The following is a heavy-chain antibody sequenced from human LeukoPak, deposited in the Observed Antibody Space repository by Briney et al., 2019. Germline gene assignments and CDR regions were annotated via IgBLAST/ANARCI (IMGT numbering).Heavy chain of an antibody. CDR2: IWYDGSNK. V-gene: IGHV3-33*01. CDR1: GFTLSSYG. D-gene: IGHD6-19*01. CDR3: ARDVSGWYYFDY. Sequence: PGGSLRLSCAASGFTLSSYGSHWVRQARGKGLEWVAVIWYDGSNKYYADSVKGRFTISRDNSKNTLYLQMNSLRAEDTAVYYCARDVSGWYYFDYWGQGTLVTVSS. J-gene: IGHJ4*02.